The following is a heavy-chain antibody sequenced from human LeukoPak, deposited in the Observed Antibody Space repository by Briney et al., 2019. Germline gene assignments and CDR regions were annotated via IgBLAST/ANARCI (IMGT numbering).Heavy chain of an antibody. CDR3: AKGFDYGGLRYFDY. D-gene: IGHD4-23*01. CDR1: GFTFSSYA. Sequence: PGGSLRLSCAASGFTFSSYAMSWVRQAPGKGLEWVSVVSGSGGSADYADSVKGRFAISRDNSKNTLYLQMNNLRVEDTAVYYCAKGFDYGGLRYFDYWGQGTLVTVSS. CDR2: VSGSGGSA. J-gene: IGHJ4*02. V-gene: IGHV3-23*01.